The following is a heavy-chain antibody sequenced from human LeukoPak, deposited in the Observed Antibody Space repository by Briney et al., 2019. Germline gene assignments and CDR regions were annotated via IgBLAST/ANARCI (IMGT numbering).Heavy chain of an antibody. CDR3: ARQAAAGLDY. CDR1: GFTVGDTY. Sequence: GGSLRLSCAASGFTVGDTYMSWVRQAPGKGLEWVSVVYSGGRTFYADSVKGRFTISRDNSKNTVYLQMNSLRADDTAVYYCARQAAAGLDYWGQGTLVTVSS. J-gene: IGHJ4*02. V-gene: IGHV3-66*02. D-gene: IGHD6-13*01. CDR2: VYSGGRT.